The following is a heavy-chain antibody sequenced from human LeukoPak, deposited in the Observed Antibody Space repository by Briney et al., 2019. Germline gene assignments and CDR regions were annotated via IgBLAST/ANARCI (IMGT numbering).Heavy chain of an antibody. CDR1: GFTFSSYA. CDR2: ISYDGSNK. J-gene: IGHJ3*02. V-gene: IGHV3-30*04. D-gene: IGHD5-12*01. CDR3: AREFSRRGYSGYDPKDAFDI. Sequence: GRSLRLSCAASGFTFSSYAMHWVRQAPGKGLEWVAVISYDGSNKYYADSVKGRFTISRDNSKNTLYLQMNSLRAEDTVVYYCAREFSRRGYSGYDPKDAFDIWGQGTMVTVSS.